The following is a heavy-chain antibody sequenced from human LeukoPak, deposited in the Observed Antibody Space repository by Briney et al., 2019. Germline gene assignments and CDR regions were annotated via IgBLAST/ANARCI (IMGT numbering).Heavy chain of an antibody. J-gene: IGHJ3*02. V-gene: IGHV3-74*01. CDR2: INNDGRST. Sequence: GGSLRLSCAASGFAFSGNWMHWVREAPGMGLVWVSRINNDGRSTSYADSVKGRFTISRDNAKNTLYLQMNSLRAEDTAVYYCARDGKAVAVAFDIWGQGTMVTVSS. CDR1: GFAFSGNW. D-gene: IGHD6-19*01. CDR3: ARDGKAVAVAFDI.